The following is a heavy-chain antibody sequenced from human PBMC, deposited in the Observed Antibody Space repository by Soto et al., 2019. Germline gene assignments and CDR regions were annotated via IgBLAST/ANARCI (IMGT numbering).Heavy chain of an antibody. Sequence: PWGSLRLSCEASGFIFTTNSMNWVRQVPGKGLQWLSSISSSGTFKSYGDSVKGRFTISRDNAKNSLFLQMNNLSGEDTGLYYCARDPPHGGTSSWDADSWGPGTLVTVSS. V-gene: IGHV3-21*01. CDR2: ISSSGTFK. D-gene: IGHD2-15*01. CDR1: GFIFTTNS. CDR3: ARDPPHGGTSSWDADS. J-gene: IGHJ4*02.